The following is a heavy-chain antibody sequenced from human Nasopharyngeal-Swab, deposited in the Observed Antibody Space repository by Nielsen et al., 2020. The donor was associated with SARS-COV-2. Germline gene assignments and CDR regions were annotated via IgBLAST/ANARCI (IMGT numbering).Heavy chain of an antibody. J-gene: IGHJ4*02. V-gene: IGHV2-5*02. CDR3: AHRPGGVGDSYFDY. CDR1: GFSLSTSGVG. CDR2: IYWDDDK. Sequence: SGPTLVKPTETLRLTCTFSGFSLSTSGVGVGWIRQPPGKALEWLALIYWDDDKRYSPSLKSRLTITKDTSKNQVVLTMTNMDPVDTATYYCAHRPGGVGDSYFDYWGQGTLVTVSS. D-gene: IGHD2-21*02.